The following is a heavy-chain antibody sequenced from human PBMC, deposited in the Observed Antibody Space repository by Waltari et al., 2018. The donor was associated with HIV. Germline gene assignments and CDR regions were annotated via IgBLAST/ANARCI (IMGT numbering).Heavy chain of an antibody. CDR1: GGSISSSSYY. J-gene: IGHJ4*02. D-gene: IGHD3-22*01. V-gene: IGHV4-39*01. Sequence: QLQLQESGPGLVKPSETLSLTCTVSGGSISSSSYYWGWIRQPPGQGREGIGRIYYSGSTYYNPSLKSRVTISVDTSKHQFSLKLSSVTAADTAVYYCARQGGYYYDSSGYLPHYYFDYWGQGTLVTVSS. CDR2: IYYSGST. CDR3: ARQGGYYYDSSGYLPHYYFDY.